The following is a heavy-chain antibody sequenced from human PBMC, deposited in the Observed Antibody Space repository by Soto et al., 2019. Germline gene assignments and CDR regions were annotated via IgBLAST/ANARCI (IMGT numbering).Heavy chain of an antibody. CDR3: ARILYYGLLTAQDY. Sequence: EVQLVESGGGLVQPGESLRLSCAASGFTFSNHWMHWVRQAPGKGLVWVSHINSDGSITNYADSVRGRFTMSRDNAKNTLYLRMNSLRSEDTAVYYSARILYYGLLTAQDYWGQGTLVTVSS. D-gene: IGHD3-9*01. V-gene: IGHV3-74*01. CDR2: INSDGSIT. J-gene: IGHJ4*02. CDR1: GFTFSNHW.